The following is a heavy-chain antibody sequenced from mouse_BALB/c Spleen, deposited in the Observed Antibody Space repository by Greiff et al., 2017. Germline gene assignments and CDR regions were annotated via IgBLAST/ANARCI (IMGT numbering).Heavy chain of an antibody. V-gene: IGHV3-2*02. CDR3: ARRGGNYPYYYAMDY. Sequence: EVKLMESGPGLVKPSQSLSLTCTVTGYSITSDYAWNWIRQFPGNKLEWMGYISYSGSTSYNPSLKSRISITRDTSKNQFFLQLNSVTTEDTATYYCARRGGNYPYYYAMDYWGQGTSVTVSS. J-gene: IGHJ4*01. D-gene: IGHD2-1*01. CDR1: GYSITSDYA. CDR2: ISYSGST.